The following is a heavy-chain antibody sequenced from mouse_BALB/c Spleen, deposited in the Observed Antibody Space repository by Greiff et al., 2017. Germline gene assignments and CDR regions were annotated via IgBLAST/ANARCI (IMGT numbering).Heavy chain of an antibody. CDR2: ISNGGGST. CDR3: ARQGYGNYDYAMDY. J-gene: IGHJ4*01. CDR1: GFTFSSYT. Sequence: EVKLMESGGGLVQPGGSLKLSCAASGFTFSSYTMSWVRQTPEKRLEWVAYISNGGGSTYYPDTVKGRFTISRDNAKNTLYLQMSSLKSEDTAMYYCARQGYGNYDYAMDYWGQGTSVTVSS. V-gene: IGHV5-12-2*01. D-gene: IGHD2-1*01.